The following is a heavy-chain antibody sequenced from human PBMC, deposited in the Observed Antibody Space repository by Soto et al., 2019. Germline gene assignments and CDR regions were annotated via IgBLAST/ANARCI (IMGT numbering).Heavy chain of an antibody. Sequence: QVQLVQSGAEVKKPGASVKVSCKASGYTFTSYAMHWVRQAPGQRLEWMGWINAGNGNTKYSQKFQGRVTITRDTSESTDYMELSSLRSEDTAVYYCARVAQLRYFDWLLMGYWGQGTLVTVSS. CDR3: ARVAQLRYFDWLLMGY. V-gene: IGHV1-3*01. CDR1: GYTFTSYA. CDR2: INAGNGNT. D-gene: IGHD3-9*01. J-gene: IGHJ4*02.